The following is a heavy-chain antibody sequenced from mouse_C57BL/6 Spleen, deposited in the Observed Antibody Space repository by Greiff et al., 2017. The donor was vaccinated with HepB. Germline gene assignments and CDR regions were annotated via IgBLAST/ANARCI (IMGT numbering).Heavy chain of an antibody. Sequence: DVQLQESGGGLVQPKGSLKLSCAASGFTFNTYAMHWVRQAPGKGLEWVARIRSKSSNYATYYADSVKDRFTISRDDSQSMLYLQMNNLKTEDTAMYYCVREESDGYYSFYFDYWGQGTTLTVSS. CDR1: GFTFNTYA. J-gene: IGHJ2*01. CDR3: VREESDGYYSFYFDY. V-gene: IGHV10-3*01. D-gene: IGHD2-3*01. CDR2: IRSKSSNYAT.